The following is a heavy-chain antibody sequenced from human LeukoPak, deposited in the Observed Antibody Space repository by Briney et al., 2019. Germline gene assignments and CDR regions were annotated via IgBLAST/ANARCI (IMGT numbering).Heavy chain of an antibody. V-gene: IGHV4-34*01. D-gene: IGHD1-14*01. CDR3: AGLITGGVYYMDV. Sequence: SETLSLTCAVYGGSFSGYYWSWIRQPPGKGLEWIGSIYYSGYTYYNPSLKSRVTISVDTSKNQFSLKLSSVTAADTAVYYCAGLITGGVYYMDVWGKGTTVTVSS. CDR2: IYYSGYT. J-gene: IGHJ6*03. CDR1: GGSFSGYY.